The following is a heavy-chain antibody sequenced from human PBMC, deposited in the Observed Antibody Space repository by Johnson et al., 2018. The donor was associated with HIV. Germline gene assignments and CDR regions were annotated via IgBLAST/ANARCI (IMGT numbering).Heavy chain of an antibody. Sequence: VQLVESGGGLIQPGGSLRLSCAASGFTVSNIFMNWVRQAPGKGLEWLSVTYSDGDTYYADSVKGRFTTSSDNAKNTMYLQMNSLRTEDTAVYYCARGGLTAFDIWGQGTMVTVSS. CDR3: ARGGLTAFDI. J-gene: IGHJ3*02. D-gene: IGHD5-12*01. CDR1: GFTVSNIF. V-gene: IGHV3-53*01. CDR2: TYSDGDT.